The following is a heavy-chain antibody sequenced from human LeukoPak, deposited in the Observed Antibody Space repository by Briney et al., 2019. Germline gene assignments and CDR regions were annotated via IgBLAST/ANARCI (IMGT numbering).Heavy chain of an antibody. CDR1: GFTFSSYS. CDR3: AKDRCSSTSCPNKNFDY. V-gene: IGHV3-21*04. D-gene: IGHD2-2*01. CDR2: ISSSSSYI. J-gene: IGHJ4*02. Sequence: GGSLRLSCAASGFTFSSYSMNWVRQAPGKGLEWVSSISSSSSYIYYADSVKGRFTISRDNAKNSLYLQMNSLRAEDTAVYYCAKDRCSSTSCPNKNFDYWGQGTLVTVSS.